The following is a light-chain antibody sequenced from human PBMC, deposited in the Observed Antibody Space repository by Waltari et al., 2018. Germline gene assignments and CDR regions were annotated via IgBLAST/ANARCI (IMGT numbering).Light chain of an antibody. CDR1: QNLRNY. Sequence: EIVLTQSPGTLSLSPGERATLSCRASQNLRNYLAWYQQKPGQAPRLLIYHASTRASGIPDRFSGSGSGTEFSLTISRLQPEDFAVYYCQQYESLPVTFGQGTKVEIK. CDR2: HAS. CDR3: QQYESLPVT. V-gene: IGKV3-20*01. J-gene: IGKJ1*01.